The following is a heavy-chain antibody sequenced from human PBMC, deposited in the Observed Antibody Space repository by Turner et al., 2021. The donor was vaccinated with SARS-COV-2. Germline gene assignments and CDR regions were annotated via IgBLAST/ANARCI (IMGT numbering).Heavy chain of an antibody. J-gene: IGHJ6*02. CDR2: MDWDDDK. V-gene: IGHV2-70*15. D-gene: IGHD2-15*01. CDR3: ARMRSGYWSGGSCYSHNYYGMDV. CDR1: GFPLSTSGMC. Sequence: QVTLWVSAPALVNPTQPLTLTCTFSGFPLSTSGMCVSWIRQPPGKSLVWLARMDWDDDKYYRTTLKTRHTICKDNTKNQVVLKMTNMDPGDTATDYCARMRSGYWSGGSCYSHNYYGMDVWGQGTTVTVSS.